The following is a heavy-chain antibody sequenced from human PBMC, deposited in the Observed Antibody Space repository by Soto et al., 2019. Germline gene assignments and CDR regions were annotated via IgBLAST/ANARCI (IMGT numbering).Heavy chain of an antibody. CDR3: ARDIVATINYPH. Sequence: SETLSLTCTVSGGSISSGDYYWSWIRQPPGKGLEWIGYIYYSGSTYYNPSLKSRVTISVDTSKNQFSLKLSSVTAADTAVYYCARDIVATINYPHWGQGTLVTVSS. CDR2: IYYSGST. D-gene: IGHD5-12*01. J-gene: IGHJ4*02. V-gene: IGHV4-30-4*01. CDR1: GGSISSGDYY.